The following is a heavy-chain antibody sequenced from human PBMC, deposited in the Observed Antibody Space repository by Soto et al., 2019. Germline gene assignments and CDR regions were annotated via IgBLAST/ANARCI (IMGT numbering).Heavy chain of an antibody. CDR1: GYTFTSYA. CDR2: INAGNGNT. J-gene: IGHJ5*02. D-gene: IGHD3-10*01. Sequence: QVQLVQSGAEVKKPGASVKVPCKASGYTFTSYAIHWVRQAPGQRLEWMGWINAGNGNTKYSQKFRDGAPITGTTPASTANRGLRGWGSKDTAGYYGAGVRGAGPASWGQGTRVTV. CDR3: AGVRGAGPAS. V-gene: IGHV1-3*01.